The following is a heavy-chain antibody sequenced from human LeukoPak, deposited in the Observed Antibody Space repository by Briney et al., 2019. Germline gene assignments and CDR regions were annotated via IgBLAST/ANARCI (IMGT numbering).Heavy chain of an antibody. CDR1: GFTFSSYG. J-gene: IGHJ6*03. CDR2: IRYDGSNK. Sequence: GGSLRLSCAASGFTFSSYGMHWVRQAPGKGLEWVAFIRYDGSNKYYADSVKGRFTISRDNSKNTLYLQMNSLRAEDTAVYYCAKDPGPGIFGVVIESPNYYYMDVWGKGTTVTVSS. D-gene: IGHD3-3*01. CDR3: AKDPGPGIFGVVIESPNYYYMDV. V-gene: IGHV3-30*02.